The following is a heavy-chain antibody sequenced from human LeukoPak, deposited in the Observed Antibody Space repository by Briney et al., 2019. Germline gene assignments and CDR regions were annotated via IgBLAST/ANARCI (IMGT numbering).Heavy chain of an antibody. V-gene: IGHV4-59*01. Sequence: SETLSLTCTVSGGSMNNYYWSWIRQSPGKGLEWVGYIYHTGGATYKPSLKSRVTLSSDTSKNQFSLRLNSVTAADTAVYYCARGRGDSKGTSFDFWGQGTLVTVSS. CDR2: IYHTGGA. J-gene: IGHJ4*02. CDR3: ARGRGDSKGTSFDF. CDR1: GGSMNNYY. D-gene: IGHD3-22*01.